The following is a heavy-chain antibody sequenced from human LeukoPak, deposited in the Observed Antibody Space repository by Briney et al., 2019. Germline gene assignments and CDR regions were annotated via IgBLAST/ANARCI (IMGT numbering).Heavy chain of an antibody. CDR3: ATDDKYAPSS. J-gene: IGHJ5*02. CDR1: GFTVSSNY. V-gene: IGHV3-53*01. D-gene: IGHD2-2*01. CDR2: IYSGGST. Sequence: GGSLRLSCAASGFTVSSNYMSWVRQAPGKGLEWVSVIYSGGSTYYADSVKGRFTISRDNSKNTLYVQMNSLRAEDTAVYYCATDDKYAPSSWGQGTLVTVSS.